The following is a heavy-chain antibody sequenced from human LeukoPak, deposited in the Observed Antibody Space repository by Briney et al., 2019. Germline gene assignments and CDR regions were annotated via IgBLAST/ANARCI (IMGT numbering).Heavy chain of an antibody. J-gene: IGHJ4*02. Sequence: PSETLSLTCAVYGGSFSGYYWSWIRQPPGKGLEWIGYIYYSGTTDYNPSLKSRVTMSVDTSKNQFSLKLSSVTAADTAIYYCARTTPSAVVDSWGQGSLVTVSS. CDR3: ARTTPSAVVDS. CDR2: IYYSGTT. CDR1: GGSFSGYY. V-gene: IGHV4-59*01. D-gene: IGHD6-19*01.